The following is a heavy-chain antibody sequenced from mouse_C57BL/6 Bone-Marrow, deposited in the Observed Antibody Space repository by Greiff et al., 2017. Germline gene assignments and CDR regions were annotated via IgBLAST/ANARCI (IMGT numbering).Heavy chain of an antibody. CDR3: ARKEITTVAPFDY. V-gene: IGHV1-82*01. CDR1: GYAFSSSW. CDR2: IYPGDGDT. D-gene: IGHD1-1*01. J-gene: IGHJ2*01. Sequence: VHLVESGPELVKPGASVKISCKASGYAFSSSWMNWVKQRPGKGLEWIGRIYPGDGDTNYNGKFKGKATLTADKSSSTAYMQLSSLTSEDSAVYFCARKEITTVAPFDYWGQGTTLTVSS.